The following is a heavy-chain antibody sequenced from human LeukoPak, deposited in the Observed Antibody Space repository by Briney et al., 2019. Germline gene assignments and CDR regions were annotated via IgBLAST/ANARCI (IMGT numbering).Heavy chain of an antibody. CDR3: ARGGNSAYNMDV. Sequence: GGSLRLSCAASGFTFTNYSMNWVRKAPGKGLEWVSSISSSSSYIFYADSMKGQFTISRDNAKNSLYLQMNSLRAEDTAVYYCARGGNSAYNMDVWGKGTTVTVFS. CDR2: ISSSSSYI. CDR1: GFTFTNYS. V-gene: IGHV3-21*06. J-gene: IGHJ6*03. D-gene: IGHD1-14*01.